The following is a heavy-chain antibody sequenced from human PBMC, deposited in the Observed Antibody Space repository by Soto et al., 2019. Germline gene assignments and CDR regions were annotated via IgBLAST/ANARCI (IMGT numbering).Heavy chain of an antibody. J-gene: IGHJ6*02. CDR2: TYYRGST. Sequence: PSETLSLTCTVSGGSISSHYWSWVRQAPGKGLEWIGHTYYRGSTNYNPSLRSRSTISVDTSNNQFSLKVNSVTTADTAVYYCARDGREASGMDVWGQGTKVTVSS. CDR3: ARDGREASGMDV. CDR1: GGSISSHY. V-gene: IGHV4-59*11. D-gene: IGHD1-26*01.